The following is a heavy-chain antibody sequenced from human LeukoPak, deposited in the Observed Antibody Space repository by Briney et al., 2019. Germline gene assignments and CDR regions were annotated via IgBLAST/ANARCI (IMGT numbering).Heavy chain of an antibody. Sequence: GGSLRLSCAASGFTFSSYWMHWVRQAPGKGLVWVSRINSDGSSTSYADSVKGRFTISRDNAKNTLYLQMNSLGAEDTAVYYCARYDCSGGSCYWSYWGQGTLVTVSS. D-gene: IGHD2-15*01. CDR1: GFTFSSYW. V-gene: IGHV3-74*01. J-gene: IGHJ4*02. CDR2: INSDGSST. CDR3: ARYDCSGGSCYWSY.